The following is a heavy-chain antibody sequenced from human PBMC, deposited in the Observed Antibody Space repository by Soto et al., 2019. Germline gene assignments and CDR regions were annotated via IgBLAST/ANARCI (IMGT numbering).Heavy chain of an antibody. CDR1: GGTFSSFA. V-gene: IGHV1-69*01. CDR3: AMGPYYYDTSGPVRFDY. Sequence: QVQLVQSGAEVKKPGSSVKVSCKASGGTFSSFAISWVRQAPGQGLEWMGGIIPIFGTANYAQKFQGRVTMTADESTRTADMELSSLRAEDTAVYYCAMGPYYYDTSGPVRFDYWGQGTLVTVSS. J-gene: IGHJ4*02. CDR2: IIPIFGTA. D-gene: IGHD3-22*01.